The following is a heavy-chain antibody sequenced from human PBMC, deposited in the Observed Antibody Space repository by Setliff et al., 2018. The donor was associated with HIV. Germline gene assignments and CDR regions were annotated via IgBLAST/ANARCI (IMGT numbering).Heavy chain of an antibody. Sequence: GGSLRLSCAASGFTVSSYYMAWVRQAPGKGLEWVSTIYSDGSTYHADSVKGRFTLSRDTSKNTLSLQMNTLRPEDTAVYFCARVRLYNSALDYWGQETLVTVSS. D-gene: IGHD3-22*01. CDR2: IYSDGST. V-gene: IGHV3-66*02. J-gene: IGHJ4*02. CDR3: ARVRLYNSALDY. CDR1: GFTVSSYY.